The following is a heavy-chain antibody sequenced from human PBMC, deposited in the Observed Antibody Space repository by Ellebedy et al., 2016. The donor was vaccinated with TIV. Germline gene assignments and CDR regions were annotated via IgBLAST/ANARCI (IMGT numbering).Heavy chain of an antibody. D-gene: IGHD6-13*01. V-gene: IGHV3-64D*06. CDR1: GFTFSSYA. CDR2: ISSNGGST. J-gene: IGHJ4*02. Sequence: PGGSLRLSCSASGFTFSSYAMHWVRQAPGKGLEYVSAISSNGGSTYYADSVKGRFTISRDNSKNTLYLQMSSLRAEDTAVYYCVKTRGIAAAGPNLFDYWGQGTLVTVSS. CDR3: VKTRGIAAAGPNLFDY.